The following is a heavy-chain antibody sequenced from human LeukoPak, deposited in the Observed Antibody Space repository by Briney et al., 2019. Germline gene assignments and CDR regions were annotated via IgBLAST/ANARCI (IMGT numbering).Heavy chain of an antibody. Sequence: TGGSLRLSCAASGFTFSSYAMNWVRQAPGKGLEWVSGISGSGGSTDYADSVKGRFTISRDNSKNTLYLQMNSLRAEDTAVYYCAKLPSYSYGYNFWGQGTLVTVSS. CDR1: GFTFSSYA. CDR3: AKLPSYSYGYNF. CDR2: ISGSGGST. V-gene: IGHV3-23*01. D-gene: IGHD5-18*01. J-gene: IGHJ4*02.